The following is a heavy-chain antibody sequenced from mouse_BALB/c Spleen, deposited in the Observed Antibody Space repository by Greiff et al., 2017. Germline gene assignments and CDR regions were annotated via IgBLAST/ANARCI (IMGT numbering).Heavy chain of an antibody. CDR2: INPGSGGT. CDR3: ARGLGQGAMDY. J-gene: IGHJ4*01. CDR1: GYAFTNYL. V-gene: IGHV1-54*03. D-gene: IGHD3-3*01. Sequence: QVQLQQSGAELVRPGTSVKVSCKASGYAFTNYLIEWVKQRPGQGLEWIGVINPGSGGTNYNEKFKGKATLTADKSSSTAYMQLSSLTSDDSAVYVGARGLGQGAMDYWGQGTSVTVSS.